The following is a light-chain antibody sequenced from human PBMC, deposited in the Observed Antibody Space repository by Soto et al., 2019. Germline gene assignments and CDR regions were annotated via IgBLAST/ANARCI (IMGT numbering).Light chain of an antibody. J-gene: IGKJ4*01. CDR1: QSVSSN. V-gene: IGKV3-15*01. CDR2: GAS. Sequence: ETVMTQSPATLSVSPGERATLSCRASQSVSSNLAWYQQKPGQAPRLLIYGASTRATGIPVRFSGSGSGTEFTLTISSLQSEDFAVYHCQQYNNWPPLTFGGGTKVEIK. CDR3: QQYNNWPPLT.